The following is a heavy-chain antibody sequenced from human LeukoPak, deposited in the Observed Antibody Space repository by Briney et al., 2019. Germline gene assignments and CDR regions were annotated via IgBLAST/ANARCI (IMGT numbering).Heavy chain of an antibody. CDR2: IYYSGST. CDR1: GGSISSYY. CDR3: ASSYYYGSGSYYQDWYFDL. V-gene: IGHV4-59*01. D-gene: IGHD3-10*01. J-gene: IGHJ2*01. Sequence: PSETLSLTCTVSGGSISSYYWSWIRQPPGKGLEWIGYIYYSGSTNYNPSLKSRVTISVDTSKNQFSLKLSSVTAADTAVYYCASSYYYGSGSYYQDWYFDLWGRGTLVTVSS.